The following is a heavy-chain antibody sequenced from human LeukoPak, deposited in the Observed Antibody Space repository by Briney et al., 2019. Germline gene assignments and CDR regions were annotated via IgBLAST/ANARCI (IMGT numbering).Heavy chain of an antibody. CDR3: ATELPTLDIVVVPAAIGALV. J-gene: IGHJ3*01. V-gene: IGHV1-24*01. CDR1: GYTLTELS. Sequence: ASVKVSCKVSGYTLTELSMRWVRQAPGKGLEWMGGFDPEDGETIYAQKFQGRVTMTEDTSKDTAYMELSSLRSEDTAVYYCATELPTLDIVVVPAAIGALVWGQGTMVTVSS. D-gene: IGHD2-2*01. CDR2: FDPEDGET.